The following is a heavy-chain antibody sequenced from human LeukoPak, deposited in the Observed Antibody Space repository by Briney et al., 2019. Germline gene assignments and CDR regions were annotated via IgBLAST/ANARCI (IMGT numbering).Heavy chain of an antibody. Sequence: GGSLRLSCAASGFTLSTYGMHWVRQAPGKGLEWVAMISYDGNSKQYADFVKGRFTISRDNSKNTLYLQMNSLRTEDTAVYHCARDREDDRLDYWGQGTLVTVSS. J-gene: IGHJ4*02. D-gene: IGHD2-15*01. CDR1: GFTLSTYG. V-gene: IGHV3-30*03. CDR2: ISYDGNSK. CDR3: ARDREDDRLDY.